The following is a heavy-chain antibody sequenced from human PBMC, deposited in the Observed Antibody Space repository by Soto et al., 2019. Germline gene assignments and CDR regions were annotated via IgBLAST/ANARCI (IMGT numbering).Heavy chain of an antibody. V-gene: IGHV1-24*01. CDR2: FDPEDGET. CDR1: GYTLTELS. Sequence: ASVKVSCKVSGYTLTELSMHWVRQAPGKGLEWMGGFDPEDGETIYAQKFQGRVTMTEDTSTDTAYMELSSLRSEDTAVYYCVGVVVAATSFDYWGQGTLVTVSS. CDR3: VGVVVAATSFDY. D-gene: IGHD2-15*01. J-gene: IGHJ4*02.